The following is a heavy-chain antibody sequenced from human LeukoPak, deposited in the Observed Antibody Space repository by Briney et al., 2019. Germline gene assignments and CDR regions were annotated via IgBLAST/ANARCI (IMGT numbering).Heavy chain of an antibody. CDR2: IYYSGST. CDR3: ATSRAEL. D-gene: IGHD2-2*01. V-gene: IGHV4-59*08. CDR1: GGSISSYY. J-gene: IGHJ2*01. Sequence: SETLSLTCTVSGGSISSYYWSWIRQPPGKGLEWIGYIYYSGSTNYNPSLKSRVTISVDTSKNQFSLKLSSVTAADTAVYYCATSRAELWGRGALVTVSS.